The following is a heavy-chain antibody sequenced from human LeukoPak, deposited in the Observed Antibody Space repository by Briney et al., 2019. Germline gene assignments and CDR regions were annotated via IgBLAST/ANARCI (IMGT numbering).Heavy chain of an antibody. D-gene: IGHD1-7*01. Sequence: GGSLRLSCAASGFTVSSNYMSWVRQAPGKGLEWVSVIYSGGSTYYADSVKGRFTISRDNSKNTLYLQMNSLRAEDTAVYYSARSWYNWNYVGAFDIWGQGTMVTVSS. J-gene: IGHJ3*02. CDR2: IYSGGST. CDR1: GFTVSSNY. V-gene: IGHV3-66*01. CDR3: ARSWYNWNYVGAFDI.